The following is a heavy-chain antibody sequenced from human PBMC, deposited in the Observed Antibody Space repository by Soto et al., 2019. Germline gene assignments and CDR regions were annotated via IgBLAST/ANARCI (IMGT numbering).Heavy chain of an antibody. Sequence: QVLLVQSSAEVTKPGSSVKVSCKASGGTFTSTAFSWVRQAPGQGLEWMGGIIPVRGTPNYAQKFQARLTVTANASTTTVHMEVSSLRSDDTAVYYCASSAGLDHLLNYYGLNVWGQGTTVTVSS. CDR1: GGTFTSTA. V-gene: IGHV1-69*01. D-gene: IGHD6-13*01. CDR2: IIPVRGTP. CDR3: ASSAGLDHLLNYYGLNV. J-gene: IGHJ6*02.